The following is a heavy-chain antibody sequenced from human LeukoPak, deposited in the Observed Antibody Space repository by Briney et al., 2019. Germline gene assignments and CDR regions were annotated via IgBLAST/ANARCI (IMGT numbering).Heavy chain of an antibody. CDR2: IYYSGST. Sequence: PSETLSLTCTVSGGSVSSGSYYWSWIQQPPGKGLEWIGYIYYSGSTNYNPSLKSRVTISVDTSKNQFSLKLSSVTAADTAVYYCARVTVGASWFDYWGQGTLVTVSS. CDR1: GGSVSSGSYY. V-gene: IGHV4-61*01. J-gene: IGHJ4*02. CDR3: ARVTVGASWFDY. D-gene: IGHD1-26*01.